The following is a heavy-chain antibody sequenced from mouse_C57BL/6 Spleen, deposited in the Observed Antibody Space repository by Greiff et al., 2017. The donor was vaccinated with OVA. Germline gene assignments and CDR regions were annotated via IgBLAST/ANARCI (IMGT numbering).Heavy chain of an antibody. J-gene: IGHJ4*01. CDR3: ARHEGGYDEEDYYAMDY. CDR2: ISGGGGNT. D-gene: IGHD2-2*01. Sequence: DVKLVESGGGLVKPGGSLKLSCAASGFTFSSYTMSWVRQTPEKRLEWVATISGGGGNTYYPDSVKGRFTISRDNAKNTLYLQMSSLRSEDTALYYCARHEGGYDEEDYYAMDYWGQGTSVTVSS. V-gene: IGHV5-9*01. CDR1: GFTFSSYT.